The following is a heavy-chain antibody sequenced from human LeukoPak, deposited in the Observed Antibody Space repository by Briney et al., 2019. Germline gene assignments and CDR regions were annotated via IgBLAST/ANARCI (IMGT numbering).Heavy chain of an antibody. J-gene: IGHJ6*03. CDR1: GFTFNSYA. CDR2: ISGGGGRT. V-gene: IGHV3-23*01. D-gene: IGHD1-26*01. CDR3: AKVGAGDYYYYMDV. Sequence: GGSLRLSCAASGFTFNSYAMSWVRQAPGKGLEWVSGISGGGGRTYYADSVKGRFTISRDNSKNTLHLQLNSLRAEDTAVYYCAKVGAGDYYYYMDVWGKGTTATVSS.